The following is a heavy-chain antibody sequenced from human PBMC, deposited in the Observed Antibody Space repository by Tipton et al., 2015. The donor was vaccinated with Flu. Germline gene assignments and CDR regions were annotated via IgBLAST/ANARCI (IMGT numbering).Heavy chain of an antibody. V-gene: IGHV4-38-2*02. D-gene: IGHD4-11*01. Sequence: TLSLTCTVSGYSISSDYYWGWIRQPPGKGLEWIGNIFHTGNTYYNPSLKSRVTISVDTSKNQFSLKVISVTAADTAVYYCARRSYSNYVSDPKSWFDPWGQGTLVAVSS. CDR3: ARRSYSNYVSDPKSWFDP. CDR1: GYSISSDYY. CDR2: IFHTGNT. J-gene: IGHJ5*02.